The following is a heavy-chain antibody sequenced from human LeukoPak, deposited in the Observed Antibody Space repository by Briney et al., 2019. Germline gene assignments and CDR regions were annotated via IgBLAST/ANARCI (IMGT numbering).Heavy chain of an antibody. V-gene: IGHV4-34*01. CDR3: ARDGYYYDSSGYPWAFDI. J-gene: IGHJ3*02. CDR2: INHSGST. CDR1: GGSFSGYY. D-gene: IGHD3-22*01. Sequence: PSETLSLTCAVYGGSFSGYYWSWIRQPPGKGLEWIGEINHSGSTNYNPSLKSRVTISVDTSKNQFSLKLSSVTAADTAVYYCARDGYYYDSSGYPWAFDIWGQGTVVTVSS.